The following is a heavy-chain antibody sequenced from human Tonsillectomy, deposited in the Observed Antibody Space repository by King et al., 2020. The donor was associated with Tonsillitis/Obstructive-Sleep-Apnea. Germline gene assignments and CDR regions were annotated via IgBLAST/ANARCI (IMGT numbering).Heavy chain of an antibody. CDR1: GFTFGDYA. V-gene: IGHV3-49*04. CDR2: IRSKAYGGTT. Sequence: VQLVESGGGLVQPGRSPRLSCTASGFTFGDYAMSWVRQAPGKGLEWVSFIRSKAYGGTTEYAASVKGRFTISRDDSKSIAYLQMNSLKTEDTAVYYCTRIVGATTSSWFDPWGQGTLVTVSS. J-gene: IGHJ5*02. D-gene: IGHD1-26*01. CDR3: TRIVGATTSSWFDP.